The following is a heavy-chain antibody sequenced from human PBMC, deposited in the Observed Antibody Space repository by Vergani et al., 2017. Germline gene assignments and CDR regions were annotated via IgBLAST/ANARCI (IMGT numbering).Heavy chain of an antibody. CDR1: GFTFDDYA. V-gene: IGHV3-43*02. CDR3: GRDGVATWEVRVLDY. D-gene: IGHD5-12*01. CDR2: ISGDGGST. J-gene: IGHJ4*02. Sequence: EVQLLESGGGLVQPGGSLRLSCAASGFTFDDYAMHWVRQAPGKGLEWVSLISGDGGSTYYADSLKGRFTISRDNSKNTLYLQMNSLRAEDTAVYYCGRDGVATWEVRVLDYWGQGTLVTVSS.